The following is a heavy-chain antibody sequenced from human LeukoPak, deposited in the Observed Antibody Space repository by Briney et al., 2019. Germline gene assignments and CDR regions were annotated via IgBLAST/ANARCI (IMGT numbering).Heavy chain of an antibody. J-gene: IGHJ4*02. V-gene: IGHV3-48*03. Sequence: GGSLRLSCVASGFTFRSYEMNWVRQGPGKGLEWVSYISSSGSSIQYADSVKGRFTVSRDNAKDSLVLQMSSLRAEDTAVYYCAKARGDYGQPFDYWGQGTLVTVSS. CDR2: ISSSGSSI. CDR3: AKARGDYGQPFDY. D-gene: IGHD4/OR15-4a*01. CDR1: GFTFRSYE.